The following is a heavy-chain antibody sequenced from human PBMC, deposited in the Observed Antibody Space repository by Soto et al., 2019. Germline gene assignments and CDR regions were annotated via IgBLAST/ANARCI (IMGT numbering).Heavy chain of an antibody. CDR2: ISYDGSNK. D-gene: IGHD2-15*01. V-gene: IGHV3-30*03. CDR1: GFPFSSYG. J-gene: IGHJ4*02. CDR3: AGGQYYFDY. Sequence: QVQLVESGGGVVQPGRSLRLSCAASGFPFSSYGMHWVRQAPGKGLDWVALISYDGSNKHYADSVKGRFTISRDNSKHTLYLEMSSLRVEDTAVYYCAGGQYYFDYCGQGTLVSVSS.